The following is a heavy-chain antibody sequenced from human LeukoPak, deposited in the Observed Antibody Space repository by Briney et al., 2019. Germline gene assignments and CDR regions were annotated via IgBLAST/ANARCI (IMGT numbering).Heavy chain of an antibody. CDR1: GGSISSYY. J-gene: IGHJ4*02. CDR2: IYYSGST. D-gene: IGHD3-10*01. CDR3: ARDPRVRGTMELDY. V-gene: IGHV4-59*01. Sequence: SETLSLTCTVSGGSISSYYWSWIRQPPGKGLEWIDYIYYSGSTNYNPSLKSRVTISVDTSKNQFSLKLSSVTAADTAVYYCARDPRVRGTMELDYWGQGTLVTVSS.